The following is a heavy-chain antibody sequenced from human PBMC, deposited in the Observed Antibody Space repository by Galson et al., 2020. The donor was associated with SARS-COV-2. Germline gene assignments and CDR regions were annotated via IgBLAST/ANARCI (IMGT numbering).Heavy chain of an antibody. CDR1: GFTFSTYS. D-gene: IGHD3-3*01. CDR2: ISSSSSYI. Sequence: GESLKISCAASGFTFSTYSMNWVRQAPGKGLEWVSFISSSSSYIYYADSVKGQFTISRDNAKNSLYLQMNSLRAEDKAVYYCARAQLRTIFGVVTEALDALDFWGQGTMVTVSS. CDR3: ARAQLRTIFGVVTEALDALDF. J-gene: IGHJ3*01. V-gene: IGHV3-21*01.